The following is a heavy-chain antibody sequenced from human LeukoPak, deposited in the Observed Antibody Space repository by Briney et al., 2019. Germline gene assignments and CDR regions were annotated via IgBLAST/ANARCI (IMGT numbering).Heavy chain of an antibody. D-gene: IGHD3-10*01. J-gene: IGHJ4*02. CDR2: ISYDGSNK. Sequence: TGGSLRLSCAASEFNFSTYAMSWVRQAPGKGLEWVAVISYDGSNKYYTDSVKGRFTISRDNSKNTLYLQMSSLRAEDTAVYYCANKYGSGNYLDYWGQGTLVTVSS. V-gene: IGHV3-30*18. CDR1: EFNFSTYA. CDR3: ANKYGSGNYLDY.